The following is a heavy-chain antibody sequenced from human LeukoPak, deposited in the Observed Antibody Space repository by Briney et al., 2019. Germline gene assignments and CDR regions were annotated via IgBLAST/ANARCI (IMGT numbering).Heavy chain of an antibody. J-gene: IGHJ4*02. CDR1: GFTLGDYA. V-gene: IGHV3-49*03. Sequence: GGSLRLSCTTSGFTLGDYALSWFRQAPGKGLEWVSFIRNKAYGATTEYAASARGRFSISRDDSKSIAYLQMNSLKTEDTAVYYCARDNYNILTGSSYDYWGQGTLVTVSA. D-gene: IGHD3-9*01. CDR3: ARDNYNILTGSSYDY. CDR2: IRNKAYGATT.